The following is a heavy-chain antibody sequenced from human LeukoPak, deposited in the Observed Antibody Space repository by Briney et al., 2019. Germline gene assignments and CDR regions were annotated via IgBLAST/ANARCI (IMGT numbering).Heavy chain of an antibody. D-gene: IGHD4-17*01. J-gene: IGHJ4*02. V-gene: IGHV3-64*01. Sequence: GGSLRLSCAASGFTFSSYAMHWVRQAPGKGLKYVSAISSNGGSTYYANSVKGRFTISRDNSKNTLYLQMGSLRAEDMAVYYCARGEYGDYSFDYWGQGTLVTVSS. CDR1: GFTFSSYA. CDR2: ISSNGGST. CDR3: ARGEYGDYSFDY.